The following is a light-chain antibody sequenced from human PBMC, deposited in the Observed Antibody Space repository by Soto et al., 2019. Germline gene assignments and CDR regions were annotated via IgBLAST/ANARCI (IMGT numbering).Light chain of an antibody. CDR1: SSDVGGYNY. CDR2: EVT. J-gene: IGLJ2*01. CDR3: SSYTSTNHVV. Sequence: QSALTQPASVSGSPGQSITISCTGTSSDVGGYNYVSWYQQHPGKAPKLVIYEVTKQPSGVSNRFSGSKSGNTASLTISGLQAEDETDYYCSSYTSTNHVVFGGGTKLTVL. V-gene: IGLV2-14*01.